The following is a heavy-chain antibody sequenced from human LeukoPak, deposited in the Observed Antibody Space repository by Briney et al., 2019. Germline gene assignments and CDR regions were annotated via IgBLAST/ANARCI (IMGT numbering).Heavy chain of an antibody. CDR3: AKQYCTSTSCPFDC. Sequence: PGGSLRLSCAASGFTFSSYGMHWVRQAPGKGLEWVSFMRFDGGDKYYADSVKGRFTISRDNSKNTLYLQMNSLRAEDTAVYYCAKQYCTSTSCPFDCWGQGTLVTVSS. J-gene: IGHJ4*02. V-gene: IGHV3-30*02. D-gene: IGHD2-2*01. CDR1: GFTFSSYG. CDR2: MRFDGGDK.